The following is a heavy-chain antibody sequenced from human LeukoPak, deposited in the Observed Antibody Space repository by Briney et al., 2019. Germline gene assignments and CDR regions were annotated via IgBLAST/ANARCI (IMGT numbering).Heavy chain of an antibody. CDR3: ARVAPGPHWTFDI. CDR2: IYYSGST. V-gene: IGHV4-59*01. Sequence: SETLSLTCTVSGGSISSYYWSWIRQPPGKGLEWIGYIYYSGSTNYNPSLKSRVTISVDTSKNQFSLKLSSVTAADTAVYYCARVAPGPHWTFDIWGQGTMVTVSS. CDR1: GGSISSYY. D-gene: IGHD3-10*01. J-gene: IGHJ3*02.